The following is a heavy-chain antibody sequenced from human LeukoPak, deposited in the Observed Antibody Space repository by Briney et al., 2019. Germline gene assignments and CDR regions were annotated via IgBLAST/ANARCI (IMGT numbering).Heavy chain of an antibody. V-gene: IGHV3-74*01. CDR2: VNSDGSTT. Sequence: GGSLRLSCAASGFTFSNYWMHWVRQAAGKGLVWVSRVNSDGSTTNYADSVKGRFTTSRDSAKNTLYLQMNSLRAEDTAVYYCVRDGIGWSFDNGGQGTLVTVSS. J-gene: IGHJ4*02. CDR3: VRDGIGWSFDN. D-gene: IGHD2-15*01. CDR1: GFTFSNYW.